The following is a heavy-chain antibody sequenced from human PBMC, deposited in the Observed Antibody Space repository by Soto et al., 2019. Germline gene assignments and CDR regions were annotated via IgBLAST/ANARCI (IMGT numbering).Heavy chain of an antibody. CDR3: ARVAPHERSYGYYYCYCMDV. Sequence: ASVKVSCKASGYTFTSYGISWVRQAPGQGLEWMGWISAYNGNTNYAQKLQGRVTMTTDTSTSTAYMELRSLRSDDTAVYYCARVAPHERSYGYYYCYCMDVWGKETTLMISS. J-gene: IGHJ6*03. CDR2: ISAYNGNT. CDR1: GYTFTSYG. D-gene: IGHD1-26*01. V-gene: IGHV1-18*01.